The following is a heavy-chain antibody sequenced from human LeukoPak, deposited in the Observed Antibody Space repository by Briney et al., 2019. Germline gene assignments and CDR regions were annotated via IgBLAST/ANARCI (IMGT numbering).Heavy chain of an antibody. D-gene: IGHD2-15*01. V-gene: IGHV1-8*03. Sequence: ASVTVSCKASGYTFTSYDINWVRQATGPGLEWMGWMNPNSGNTGYAQKFQGRVTITRNTSLSTAYMELSSLRSEDTAVYYCARGVEDIVVVVAAGYDAFDIWGQGTMVTVSS. CDR1: GYTFTSYD. J-gene: IGHJ3*02. CDR2: MNPNSGNT. CDR3: ARGVEDIVVVVAAGYDAFDI.